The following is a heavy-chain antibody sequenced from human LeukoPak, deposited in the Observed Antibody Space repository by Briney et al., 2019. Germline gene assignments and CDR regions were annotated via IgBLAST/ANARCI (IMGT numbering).Heavy chain of an antibody. J-gene: IGHJ6*02. CDR2: IYYSGST. Sequence: SETLSLTCTVSGGSISSYNWSWIRQPPGKGLEWIGYIYYSGSTNYNPSLKSRVTISVDTSKNQFSLRLSSVTAADTAVYYCARDHRAFRRAYYYYGMDVWGQGTTVTVSS. V-gene: IGHV4-59*01. D-gene: IGHD3-3*02. CDR1: GGSISSYN. CDR3: ARDHRAFRRAYYYYGMDV.